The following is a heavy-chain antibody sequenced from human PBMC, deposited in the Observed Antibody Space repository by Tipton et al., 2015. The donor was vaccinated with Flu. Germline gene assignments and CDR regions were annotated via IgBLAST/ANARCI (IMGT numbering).Heavy chain of an antibody. J-gene: IGHJ5*02. CDR2: IYTSGST. Sequence: TLSLTCTVSGGSISSGSYYWSWIRQPAGKGLEWIGRIYTSGSTNYNPSLKSRVTISVDTSKNQFSLKLSSVTAADTAVYYCAGDLFGGKDWFDPWGQGTLVTVSS. CDR3: AGDLFGGKDWFDP. D-gene: IGHD3-10*01. CDR1: GGSISSGSYY. V-gene: IGHV4-61*02.